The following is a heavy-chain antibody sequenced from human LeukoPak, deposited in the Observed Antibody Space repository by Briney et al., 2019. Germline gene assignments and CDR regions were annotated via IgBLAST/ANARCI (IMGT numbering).Heavy chain of an antibody. D-gene: IGHD3-9*01. Sequence: GGSLRLSCAASGFTFSRYWMSWVRQAPGEGLEWVAYIKQVGSEIYYVDSVKGRFTISRDNAKNSLYLQMNSLRAEDTPVYYCAKDLLDARHSYYYYMDVWGKGTTVTVSS. CDR2: IKQVGSEI. V-gene: IGHV3-7*01. J-gene: IGHJ6*03. CDR1: GFTFSRYW. CDR3: AKDLLDARHSYYYYMDV.